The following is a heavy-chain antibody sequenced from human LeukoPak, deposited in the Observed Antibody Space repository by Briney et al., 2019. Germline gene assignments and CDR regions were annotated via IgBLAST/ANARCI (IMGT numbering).Heavy chain of an antibody. V-gene: IGHV3-23*01. D-gene: IGHD3-22*01. Sequence: GGSLRLSCAASGFTFSSYWMSWVRQAPGKGLEGVSAISGSGGSTYYADSVKGRFTISRDNSKNTLYLQMNSLRAEDTAVYYCAKRSLAYYYDSSGHIDYWGQGTLVTVSS. CDR1: GFTFSSYW. CDR3: AKRSLAYYYDSSGHIDY. J-gene: IGHJ4*02. CDR2: ISGSGGST.